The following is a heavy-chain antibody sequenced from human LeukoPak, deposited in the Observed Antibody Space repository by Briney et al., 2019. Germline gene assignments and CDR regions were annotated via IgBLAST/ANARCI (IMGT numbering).Heavy chain of an antibody. CDR1: GFIFSTYG. J-gene: IGHJ3*01. V-gene: IGHV3-33*01. D-gene: IGHD4-17*01. Sequence: GGSLRLSCAASGFIFSTYGMNWVRQAPGKGLEWVAIIWYDGSNEYYADSVRGRFSISRDNSKSTVYLEMNSLRADDTAIYYCASSTVTTRGVGDFDLWGHGTRVTVSS. CDR2: IWYDGSNE. CDR3: ASSTVTTRGVGDFDL.